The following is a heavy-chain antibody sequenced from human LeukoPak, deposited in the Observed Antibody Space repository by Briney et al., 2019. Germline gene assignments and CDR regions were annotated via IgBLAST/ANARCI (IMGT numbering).Heavy chain of an antibody. Sequence: GGSLRLSCAASGFTFSGHFMSWVRQAPGKGLEWVANINQDGNEKYYVESVKGRFTISTDNARDSLYLQMNSLRAEDTAVYYCARAEYYYGSGTTLGVDWGQGTLVTVSS. CDR1: GFTFSGHF. D-gene: IGHD3-10*01. J-gene: IGHJ4*02. V-gene: IGHV3-7*01. CDR3: ARAEYYYGSGTTLGVD. CDR2: INQDGNEK.